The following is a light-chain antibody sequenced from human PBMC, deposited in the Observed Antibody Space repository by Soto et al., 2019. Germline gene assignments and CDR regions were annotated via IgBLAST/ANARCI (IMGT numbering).Light chain of an antibody. CDR2: DAS. Sequence: EIVMTQSPATLSVSPGERATLSCRASQTILSNLAWYQQRPGQAPRLLIYDASHRAAGIPARFSGSGFGTDFTLTISSLEPEDAAVYYCQQRSNWPPITFGQGTRLEVK. V-gene: IGKV3-11*01. CDR1: QTILSN. J-gene: IGKJ5*01. CDR3: QQRSNWPPIT.